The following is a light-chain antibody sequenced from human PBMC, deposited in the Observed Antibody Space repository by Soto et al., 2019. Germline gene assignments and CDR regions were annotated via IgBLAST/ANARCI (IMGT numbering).Light chain of an antibody. V-gene: IGLV1-51*02. CDR2: EDN. Sequence: QSVLTQPPSVSAAPGQKVTISCSGTSSNIGNNYVSWYQHFPGTAPKLLIYEDNKRPSEIPDRFSGSQSGTSATLGITGLQTGDEADYYCGTWDNSLSIYVFATGTKVTVL. CDR3: GTWDNSLSIYV. CDR1: SSNIGNNY. J-gene: IGLJ1*01.